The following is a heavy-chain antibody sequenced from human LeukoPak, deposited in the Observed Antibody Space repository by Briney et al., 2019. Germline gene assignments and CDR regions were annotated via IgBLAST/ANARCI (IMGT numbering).Heavy chain of an antibody. CDR3: ARTGKGGSYSDY. D-gene: IGHD1-26*01. V-gene: IGHV3-53*01. CDR2: IYSGGST. CDR1: GFTVSSNY. Sequence: PGGSLRLSCAASGFTVSSNYMSWVCQAPGKGLEWVSVIYSGGSTYYADSVKGRFTITRDNSKNTLFLQMNSLRAEDTAVYYCARTGKGGSYSDYWGQGTLVTVSS. J-gene: IGHJ4*02.